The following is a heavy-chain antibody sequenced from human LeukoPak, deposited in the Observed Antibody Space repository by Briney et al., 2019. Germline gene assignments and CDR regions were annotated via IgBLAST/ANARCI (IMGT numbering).Heavy chain of an antibody. Sequence: PGGSLRLSCAASGFTFSSHWMHWVRQAPGKGLVWVSRTDAEGSGTTYVDSVKGRFTISRDNAKSTLYLQMYSLRAEDTAVYYCARGSGEGATDYWGQGTLVTVSS. CDR1: GFTFSSHW. J-gene: IGHJ4*02. CDR2: TDAEGSGT. CDR3: ARGSGEGATDY. V-gene: IGHV3-74*01. D-gene: IGHD1-26*01.